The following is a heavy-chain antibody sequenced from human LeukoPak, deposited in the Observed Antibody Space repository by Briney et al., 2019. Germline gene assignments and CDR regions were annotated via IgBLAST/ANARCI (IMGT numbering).Heavy chain of an antibody. J-gene: IGHJ4*02. D-gene: IGHD2-15*01. Sequence: GGSLRLSCAASGFTFRSYWMGWVRQAPGKGLEWVANIKEDGSDKYYVDSVRGRFTISRDNAKNSLYLQMNNLRAEDTAVYYCARGVGSYCSGGACYLDYWGQGTLVTVSS. CDR1: GFTFRSYW. CDR3: ARGVGSYCSGGACYLDY. V-gene: IGHV3-7*01. CDR2: IKEDGSDK.